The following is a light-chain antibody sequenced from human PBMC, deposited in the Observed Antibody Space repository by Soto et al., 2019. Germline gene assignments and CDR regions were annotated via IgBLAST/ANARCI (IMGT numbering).Light chain of an antibody. CDR1: QSISSW. CDR3: QQYNSYSRT. Sequence: DIQMTQSPSTLSGSVGDRVTINCRASQSISSWLAWYQQKPGKAPKLLIYDASSLESGVPSRFSGSGSGTEFTLTISSLQPDDFATYYCQQYNSYSRTFGQGTKVAIK. J-gene: IGKJ1*01. V-gene: IGKV1-5*01. CDR2: DAS.